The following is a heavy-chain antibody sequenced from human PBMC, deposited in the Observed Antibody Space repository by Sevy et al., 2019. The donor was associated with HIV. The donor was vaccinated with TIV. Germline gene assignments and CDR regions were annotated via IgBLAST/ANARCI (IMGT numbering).Heavy chain of an antibody. CDR3: ARDTVYGVFNY. D-gene: IGHD4-17*01. CDR1: GFTFSSYA. V-gene: IGHV3-30*04. Sequence: GGFLRLSCAASGFTFSSYAMHWVRQAPGKGLEWVAVISYDGSNKYYADSVKGRFTISRDNSKNTLYLQMNSLRAEDTAVYYCARDTVYGVFNYWGQGTLVTVSS. CDR2: ISYDGSNK. J-gene: IGHJ4*02.